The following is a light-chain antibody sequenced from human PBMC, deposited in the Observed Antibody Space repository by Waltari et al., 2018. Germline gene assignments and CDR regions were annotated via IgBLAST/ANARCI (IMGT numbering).Light chain of an antibody. Sequence: EIVLTQSPGTLSLSLGERATVSSRASQSVSRALARYQQKPGQAPRLLIYGASTRATGIPDRFSGSGSGTDFSLTISRLEPDDFAVYYCQHYLRLPVTFGQGTTVEI. V-gene: IGKV3-20*01. J-gene: IGKJ1*01. CDR3: QHYLRLPVT. CDR1: QSVSRA. CDR2: GAS.